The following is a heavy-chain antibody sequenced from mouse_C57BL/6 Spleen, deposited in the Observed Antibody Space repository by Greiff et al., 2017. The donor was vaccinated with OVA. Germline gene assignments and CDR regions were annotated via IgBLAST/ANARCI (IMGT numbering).Heavy chain of an antibody. CDR2: IRNKANGYTT. J-gene: IGHJ2*01. D-gene: IGHD1-1*01. CDR1: GFTFTDYY. Sequence: EVHLVESGGGLVQPGGSLSLSCAASGFTFTDYYMSWVRQPPGKALEWLGFIRNKANGYTTEYSASVKGRFTISRDNSQSILYLQMNALRAEDSATYYCARSVRGSYYFDYWGQGTTLTVSS. CDR3: ARSVRGSYYFDY. V-gene: IGHV7-3*01.